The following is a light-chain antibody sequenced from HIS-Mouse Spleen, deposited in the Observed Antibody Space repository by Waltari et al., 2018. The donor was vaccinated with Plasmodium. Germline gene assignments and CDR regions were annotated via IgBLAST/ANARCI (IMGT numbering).Light chain of an antibody. CDR3: MIWPSNASGV. CDR2: YYSDSDK. CDR1: SHINVGSYN. Sequence: QPVLTQPPSSSASPAESARLTCTLPSHINVGSYNIYWYHQNPGSPPRYLLYYYSDSDKGQGSGVPSRFSGSKDASANTGILLISGLQSEDEADYYCMIWPSNASGVFGGGTKLTVL. J-gene: IGLJ3*02. V-gene: IGLV5-37*01.